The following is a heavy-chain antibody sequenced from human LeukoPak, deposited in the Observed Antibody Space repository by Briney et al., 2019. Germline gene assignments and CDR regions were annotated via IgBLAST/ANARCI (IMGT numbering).Heavy chain of an antibody. D-gene: IGHD3-10*01. CDR2: ISFSGST. Sequence: SETLSLTCTVSGVSISNHYWSWIRQPPGKKLEYIGYISFSGSTNHNPSLKSRVSISLDTSKNQFSLNLKSVTAADTAVYYCARDQYHGSGTYAWFYPWGQGTLVTVSS. V-gene: IGHV4-59*11. J-gene: IGHJ5*02. CDR1: GVSISNHY. CDR3: ARDQYHGSGTYAWFYP.